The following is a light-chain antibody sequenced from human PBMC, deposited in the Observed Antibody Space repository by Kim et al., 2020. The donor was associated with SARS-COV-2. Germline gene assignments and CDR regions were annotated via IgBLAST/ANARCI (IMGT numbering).Light chain of an antibody. CDR3: LLSYTGARV. V-gene: IGLV7-46*01. Sequence: QAVVTQEPSLTVSPGGTVTLTCDSSTGTVTSDHYPYWFQQKPGQAPRTLIYDTSDKHSWTPARFSGSLLGGKAALTLSGAQPEDEADYYCLLSYTGARVFGGGTQLTVL. CDR1: TGTVTSDHY. J-gene: IGLJ3*02. CDR2: DTS.